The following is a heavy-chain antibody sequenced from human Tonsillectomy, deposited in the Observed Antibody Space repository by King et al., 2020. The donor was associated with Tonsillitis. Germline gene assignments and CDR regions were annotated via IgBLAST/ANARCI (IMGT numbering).Heavy chain of an antibody. CDR2: IHLRWST. J-gene: IGHJ2*01. CDR3: ARRPIDSSSSFYFAL. CDR1: GGSTSSSNW. Sequence: QLQESGPGLVKPSGTLSLTCLGSGGSTSSSNWWGWVRQPPGKGLEWIGAIHLRWSTNYNPSLKSRVPISVDKSKNQFSLKLSSVTAADTAVYYCARRPIDSSSSFYFALWGRGTLVTVSS. D-gene: IGHD6-6*01. V-gene: IGHV4-4*02.